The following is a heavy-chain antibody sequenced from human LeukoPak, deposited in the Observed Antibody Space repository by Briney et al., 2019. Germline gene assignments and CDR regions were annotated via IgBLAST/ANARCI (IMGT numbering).Heavy chain of an antibody. V-gene: IGHV1-69*13. Sequence: ASVKVSCKASGGTFSSYAISWVRQAPGQGLEWMGGIIPISGTANYAQKFQGRVTITADESTSTAYMELSSLRSEDTAVYYCARDKAKYSSSCFDYWGQGTLVTVSS. CDR2: IIPISGTA. CDR3: ARDKAKYSSSCFDY. D-gene: IGHD6-13*01. CDR1: GGTFSSYA. J-gene: IGHJ4*02.